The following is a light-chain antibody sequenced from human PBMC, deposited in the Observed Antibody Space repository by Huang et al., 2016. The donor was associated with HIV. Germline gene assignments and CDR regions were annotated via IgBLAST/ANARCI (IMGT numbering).Light chain of an antibody. CDR1: QSVNTF. CDR3: QQRSNRPLT. J-gene: IGKJ4*01. CDR2: DAA. Sequence: IVLTQSPATLSLSPGERATLSCRASQSVNTFLAWYQQKPDQAPRLLIYDAANRATGIPARFSGSGSGTDFTLTISSLEPEDFAVYYCQQRSNRPLTFGGGTKVEIK. V-gene: IGKV3-11*01.